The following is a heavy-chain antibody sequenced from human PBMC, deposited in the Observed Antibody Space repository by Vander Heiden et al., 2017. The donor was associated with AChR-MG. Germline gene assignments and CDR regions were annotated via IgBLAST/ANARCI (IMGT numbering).Heavy chain of an antibody. Sequence: EVQLVESGGGLVRPGGSLRLFCVASGFTFSDYDMHWVRQAPGRGLGWVSAIGTGDDPYYPDSVKGRFTISRQNSKNSLYLQMNDLRAGDTALYYCVREDQNWCFDLWGRGTLVTVSA. V-gene: IGHV3-13*05. CDR2: IGTGDDP. CDR1: GFTFSDYD. J-gene: IGHJ2*01. CDR3: VREDQNWCFDL.